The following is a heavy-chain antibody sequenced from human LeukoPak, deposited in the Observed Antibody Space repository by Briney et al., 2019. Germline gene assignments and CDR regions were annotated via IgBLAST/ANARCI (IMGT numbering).Heavy chain of an antibody. D-gene: IGHD1-26*01. Sequence: GASVKVSCKASGGTFSSYAISWVRQAPGQGLEWMGGIIPIFGTANYAQKFQGRVTITADESTSTAYMELSSLRSEDTAVYYCARDKAAGATTEYYYYMDVWGKGTTVTVSS. CDR3: ARDKAAGATTEYYYYMDV. CDR2: IIPIFGTA. CDR1: GGTFSSYA. V-gene: IGHV1-69*13. J-gene: IGHJ6*03.